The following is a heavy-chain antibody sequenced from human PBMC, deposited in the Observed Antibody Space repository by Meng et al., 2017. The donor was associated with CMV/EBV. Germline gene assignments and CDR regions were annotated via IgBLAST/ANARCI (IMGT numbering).Heavy chain of an antibody. CDR1: GFTFSSYS. D-gene: IGHD3-22*01. V-gene: IGHV3-21*01. CDR2: ISSSSSYI. CDR3: ARDGDYYDSVNFDY. Sequence: GGSLRLSCAASGFTFSSYSMNWFRQAPGKGLEWVSSISSSSSYIYYADSVKGRFTISRDNAKNSLYLQMNSLRAEDTAVYYCARDGDYYDSVNFDYWGQGTLVTVSS. J-gene: IGHJ4*02.